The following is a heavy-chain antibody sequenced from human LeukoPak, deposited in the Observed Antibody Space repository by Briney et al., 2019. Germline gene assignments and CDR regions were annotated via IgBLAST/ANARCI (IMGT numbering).Heavy chain of an antibody. J-gene: IGHJ4*02. Sequence: GASVKVSCKASGYTFTSYAMNWVRQAPGQGLEWMGWINTNTGNPTYAQGFTGRFVFSLDTSVSTAYLQISSLKAEDTAVHYCARDLEDYGSGSAYFDYWGQGTLVTVSS. CDR2: INTNTGNP. D-gene: IGHD3-10*01. CDR1: GYTFTSYA. CDR3: ARDLEDYGSGSAYFDY. V-gene: IGHV7-4-1*02.